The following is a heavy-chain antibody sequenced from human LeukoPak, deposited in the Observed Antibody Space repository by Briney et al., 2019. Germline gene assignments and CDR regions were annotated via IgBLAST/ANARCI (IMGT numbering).Heavy chain of an antibody. D-gene: IGHD3-3*01. CDR3: AHVMHYDFWSGYKFDY. J-gene: IGHJ4*02. CDR2: QYLSDDK. CDR1: GFSRRTSGVG. Sequence: ESGPTLVNXTQTLTLTCTFSGFSRRTSGVGVVWIRRPPGKALEWLALQYLSDDKRYRPSVKSRLTITKDTSKNQVVLTMTNMDPVDTATYYCAHVMHYDFWSGYKFDYWGQGTLVTVSS. V-gene: IGHV2-5*01.